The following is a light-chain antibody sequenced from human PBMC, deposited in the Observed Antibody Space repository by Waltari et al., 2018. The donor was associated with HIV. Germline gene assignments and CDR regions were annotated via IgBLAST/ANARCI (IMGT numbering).Light chain of an antibody. CDR3: SSYTSTTTLVV. V-gene: IGLV2-14*03. CDR1: SHELVRFQY. Sequence: QSALTHPAPVSVSPGQPIPISCTGSSHELVRFQYVPWSLTTSEPAPPTITLYHQHPGKPPNLIIFDVSNRPSWVSNLFSGSKSGNTASLTISGRQAEDEAHYSCSSYTSTTTLVVFGGGTKLTVL. J-gene: IGLJ3*02. CDR2: DVS.